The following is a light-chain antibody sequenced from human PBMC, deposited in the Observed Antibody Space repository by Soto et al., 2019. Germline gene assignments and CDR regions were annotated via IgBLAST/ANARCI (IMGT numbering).Light chain of an antibody. CDR3: QQGYSNPVT. CDR1: QSVGTN. Sequence: IVMTQSPATLSVSPGEKATLSCRASQSVGTNLAWYQQKPGQPPRLLIYASSTRVTGVPVRFSGSGSGTDFTLTISSLQSEDFATYYCQQGYSNPVTFGQGTR. J-gene: IGKJ5*01. CDR2: ASS. V-gene: IGKV3D-15*01.